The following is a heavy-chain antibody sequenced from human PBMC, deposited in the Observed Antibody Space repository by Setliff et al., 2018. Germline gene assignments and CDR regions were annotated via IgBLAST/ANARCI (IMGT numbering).Heavy chain of an antibody. CDR3: ARVLYSSGWYRSFDY. CDR1: GFSISSGYY. Sequence: KPSETLSLTCAVSGFSISSGYYWGWIRQPPGKGLEWIVNIHHSGKAYYNPSLKSRVTMSVDTSKNHVSLKLSSVTAADTAVYYCARVLYSSGWYRSFDYWGQGTLVTVSS. V-gene: IGHV4-38-2*01. J-gene: IGHJ4*02. CDR2: IHHSGKA. D-gene: IGHD6-19*01.